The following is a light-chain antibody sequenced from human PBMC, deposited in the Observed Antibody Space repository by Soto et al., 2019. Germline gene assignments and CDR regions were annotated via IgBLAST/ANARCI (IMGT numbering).Light chain of an antibody. CDR2: SAS. J-gene: IGKJ1*01. CDR3: QQSHNTPLT. CDR1: QRVGSY. V-gene: IGKV1-39*01. Sequence: DIQMTQSPSSLSASVGDRVTITCRASQRVGSYLNWYQQKPGKAPTRLIYSASELQSGVSLRFSGSGSGTDFTLTSRNLQPEDFAVYYCQQSHNTPLTFGQGTKVEI.